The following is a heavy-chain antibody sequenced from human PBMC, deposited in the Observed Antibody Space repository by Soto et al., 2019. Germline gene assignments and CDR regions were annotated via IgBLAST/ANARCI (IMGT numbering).Heavy chain of an antibody. V-gene: IGHV3-21*06. CDR1: GFTFTRYS. CDR3: ARESEDLTSNFDY. CDR2: ISSTTNYI. J-gene: IGHJ4*02. Sequence: GGPLRLSCAASGFTFTRYSMNWVRQAPGKGLEWVSSISSTTNYIYYGDSMKGRFTISRDNAKNSLYLEMNSLRAEDTAVYYCARESEDLTSNFDYWAQGILVTDSS.